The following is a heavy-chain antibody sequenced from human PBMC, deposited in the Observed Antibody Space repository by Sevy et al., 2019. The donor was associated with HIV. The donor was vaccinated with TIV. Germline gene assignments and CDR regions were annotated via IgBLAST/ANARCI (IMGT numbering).Heavy chain of an antibody. J-gene: IGHJ5*02. CDR1: GDSISTYY. D-gene: IGHD4-17*01. CDR2: IYYSGNT. V-gene: IGHV4-59*01. CDR3: AIDWRVTRPFDP. Sequence: SESLSLTCSVFGDSISTYYWTWIQQPPGKGLEWIGYIYYSGNTNFNPSLKRRVTMSVDTSKNQFSLKLSSVTTADTAVYYCAIDWRVTRPFDPWGQGTLVSVSS.